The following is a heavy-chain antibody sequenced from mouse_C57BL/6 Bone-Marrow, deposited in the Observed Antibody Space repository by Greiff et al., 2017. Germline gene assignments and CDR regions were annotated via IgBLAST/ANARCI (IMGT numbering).Heavy chain of an antibody. CDR3: ARPRGLLHFDY. J-gene: IGHJ2*01. CDR2: INPNNGGT. V-gene: IGHV1-26*01. CDR1: GYTFTDYY. Sequence: EVKLQQSGPELVKPGASVKISCKASGYTFTDYYMNWVKQSHGKSLEWIGDINPNNGGTSYNQKFKGKATLTVDKSSSTAYMELRSLTSEDSAVYYCARPRGLLHFDYWGQGTTLTVSS. D-gene: IGHD1-1*01.